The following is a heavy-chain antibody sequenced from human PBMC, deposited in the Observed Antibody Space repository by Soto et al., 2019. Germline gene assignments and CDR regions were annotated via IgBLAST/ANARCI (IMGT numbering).Heavy chain of an antibody. Sequence: ASVKVSCKASGYIYTTYGISWVRQAPGQGLEWLGWVSTYNGNTNYAQKFRDRVTMTTDKSTRTAYMEMRSLKSDDTAVYYCAGHHSPMVRGALDYWGQGTLVTVSS. CDR1: GYIYTTYG. V-gene: IGHV1-18*01. D-gene: IGHD3-10*01. CDR3: AGHHSPMVRGALDY. CDR2: VSTYNGNT. J-gene: IGHJ4*02.